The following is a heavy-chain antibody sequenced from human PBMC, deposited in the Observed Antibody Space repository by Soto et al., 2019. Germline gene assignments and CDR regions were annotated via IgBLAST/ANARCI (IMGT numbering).Heavy chain of an antibody. CDR2: IYYSGST. V-gene: IGHV4-31*03. J-gene: IGHJ5*02. CDR1: GGSISSGGYY. D-gene: IGHD3-9*01. CDR3: ARVNDILTGFFDP. Sequence: SETLSLTCTVSGGSISSGGYYWSWIRQHPGKGLEWIGYIYYSGSTYYNPSLKSRVTISVDTSKNQFSLKPSSVTAADTAVYYCARVNDILTGFFDPWGQGTLVTVSS.